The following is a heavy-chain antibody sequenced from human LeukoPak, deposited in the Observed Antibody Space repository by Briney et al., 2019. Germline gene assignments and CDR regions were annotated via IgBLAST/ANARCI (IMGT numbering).Heavy chain of an antibody. D-gene: IGHD4-23*01. V-gene: IGHV4-59*06. J-gene: IGHJ4*02. CDR1: GGSISSYY. Sequence: PSETLSLTCTVSGGSISSYYWSWIRQSPGKGLEWIGYIYHSGSTYYNPSLKSRVTISKDTSKNQFSLKVTSVAVADTAVYYCVRDYGGLIDYWGQGTLVTVSS. CDR3: VRDYGGLIDY. CDR2: IYHSGST.